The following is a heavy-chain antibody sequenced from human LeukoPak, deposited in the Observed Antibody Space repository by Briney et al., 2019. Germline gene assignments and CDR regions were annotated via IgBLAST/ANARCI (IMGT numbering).Heavy chain of an antibody. Sequence: GGSLRLSCAASGFTFSSYAMSWVRQAPGKGLEWVSAISGSGGSTCYADSVKGRFTISRDNSKNTLYLQMNSLRAEDTAVYYCAKDLGGIAVAGTGYWGQGTLVTVSS. CDR3: AKDLGGIAVAGTGY. V-gene: IGHV3-23*01. D-gene: IGHD6-19*01. CDR1: GFTFSSYA. CDR2: ISGSGGST. J-gene: IGHJ4*02.